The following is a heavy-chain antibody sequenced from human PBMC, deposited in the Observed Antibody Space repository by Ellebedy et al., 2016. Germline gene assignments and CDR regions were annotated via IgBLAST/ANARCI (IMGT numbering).Heavy chain of an antibody. CDR3: ARVGSAAGNVWFDP. V-gene: IGHV4-59*01. D-gene: IGHD6-13*01. CDR2: IYYSGST. Sequence: SETLSLTCAVYGGSFSGYYWSWIRQPPGKGLEWIGYIYYSGSTNYNPSLKSRVTISVDTSKNQFSLKLSSVTAADTAVYYCARVGSAAGNVWFDPWGQGTLVTVSS. J-gene: IGHJ5*02. CDR1: GGSFSGYY.